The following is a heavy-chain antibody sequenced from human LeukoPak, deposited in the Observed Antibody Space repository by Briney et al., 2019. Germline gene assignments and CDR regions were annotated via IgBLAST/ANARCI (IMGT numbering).Heavy chain of an antibody. CDR3: ARGKEVITMLRGLKPGYYFDY. V-gene: IGHV4-38-2*02. CDR1: GYSISNGFH. CDR2: IYHSGST. D-gene: IGHD3-10*01. J-gene: IGHJ4*02. Sequence: SETLSLTCSVSGYSISNGFHWGWVRQPPGKGLEWIGSIYHSGSTYFNPSLKSRVTISVDTTKNQLSLKVKSVTAADTAVYYCARGKEVITMLRGLKPGYYFDYWGQGTLVTVSS.